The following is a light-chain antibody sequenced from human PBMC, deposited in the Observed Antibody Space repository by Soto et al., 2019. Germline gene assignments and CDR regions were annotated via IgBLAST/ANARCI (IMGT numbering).Light chain of an antibody. CDR3: LKHNTYNLN. Sequence: IQITQSPFTLSGSVGDRVTITCRASQTISSWLALYQQKPGKAPKLLIYKASTLKSGVPSRFSGSGSGTELTITISSMQPEDFETYYCLKHNTYNLNFGGGTKVDIK. CDR1: QTISSW. CDR2: KAS. V-gene: IGKV1-5*03. J-gene: IGKJ4*01.